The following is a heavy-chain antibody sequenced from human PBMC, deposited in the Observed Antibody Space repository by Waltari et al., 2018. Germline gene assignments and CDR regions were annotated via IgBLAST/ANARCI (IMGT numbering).Heavy chain of an antibody. Sequence: QVPLVQSGAEVKKPGSLVKVSCQASGVNFSTYATSSVRQAPGQGLEWMGGIIPICGTANYAQKFQGRVTITADKSTSTAYMELSSLRSEDTAVYYCAYGGSSSELAFDYWGQGTLVTVSS. CDR3: AYGGSSSELAFDY. CDR1: GVNFSTYA. J-gene: IGHJ4*02. V-gene: IGHV1-69*14. CDR2: IIPICGTA. D-gene: IGHD6-13*01.